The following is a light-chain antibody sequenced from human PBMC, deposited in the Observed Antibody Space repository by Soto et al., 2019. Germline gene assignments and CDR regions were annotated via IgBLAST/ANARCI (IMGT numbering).Light chain of an antibody. CDR2: DAS. J-gene: IGKJ4*01. V-gene: IGKV1-5*01. Sequence: DIQMTQSPSTLSASVGDRVTITCRASQSISSWLAWYQQKPGKAPKLLIYDASSLESGVPSRFSGSGSGTEFTHTISSLQPDDLATYYCQQYNSYSLTFGGGTKVDIK. CDR1: QSISSW. CDR3: QQYNSYSLT.